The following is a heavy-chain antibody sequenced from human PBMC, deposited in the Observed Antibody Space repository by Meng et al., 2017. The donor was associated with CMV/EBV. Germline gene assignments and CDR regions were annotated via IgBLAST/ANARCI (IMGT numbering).Heavy chain of an antibody. V-gene: IGHV3-23*01. J-gene: IGHJ4*02. Sequence: GESLKISCAASEFTFSTYAMSWVRQAPGRGLAWVSAITASGGSTYYADSVKGRFTVSRDNSKNTLYLQMNSLRAEDTALYYCAKAFSASWYREYYDDWGQGTLVTVSS. CDR1: EFTFSTYA. D-gene: IGHD6-13*01. CDR3: AKAFSASWYREYYDD. CDR2: ITASGGST.